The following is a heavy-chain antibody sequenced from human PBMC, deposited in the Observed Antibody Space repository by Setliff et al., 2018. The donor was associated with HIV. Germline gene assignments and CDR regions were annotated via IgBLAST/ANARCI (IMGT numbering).Heavy chain of an antibody. CDR1: GFIFSSYA. V-gene: IGHV3-23*01. D-gene: IGHD3-22*01. CDR2: ISGSGANT. CDR3: AKDRTVVVITIFDY. Sequence: GGSLRLSCAASGFIFSSYAMSWVRQAPGKGLEWVSAISGSGANTYYADSVKGRFTISRDNSKNTLFLVLTSLRPEDTAVYYCAKDRTVVVITIFDYWGQGTLVTAPQ. J-gene: IGHJ4*02.